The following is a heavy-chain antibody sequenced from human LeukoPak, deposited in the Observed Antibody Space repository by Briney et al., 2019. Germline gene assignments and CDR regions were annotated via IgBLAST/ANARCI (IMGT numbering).Heavy chain of an antibody. V-gene: IGHV1-2*02. CDR3: ARVSSNWDTYFHY. J-gene: IGHJ4*02. CDR2: TNPNSGGT. D-gene: IGHD7-27*01. CDR1: GYTXTDYY. Sequence: GASVKVSCKASGYTXTDYYIHWVRQAPGQGLEWMGWTNPNSGGTNYAQKFQDRVTMTRDTSINTAHMELSGLRSDDTAVFYCARVSSNWDTYFHYWGQGSLVTVSS.